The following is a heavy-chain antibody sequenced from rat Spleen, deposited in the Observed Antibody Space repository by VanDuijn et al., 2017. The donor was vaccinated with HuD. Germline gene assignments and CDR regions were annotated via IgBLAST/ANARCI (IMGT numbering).Heavy chain of an antibody. CDR3: TTDSGDNFDY. J-gene: IGHJ2*01. CDR1: GFTFSDFY. V-gene: IGHV5-20*01. Sequence: EVQLVESDGGLVQPGRSLKLSCAASGFTFSDFYMAWVRQAPTKGLEWVATISYDGSKTYYRDSVKGRFTISRDNAKSSLYLQMDSLRSEDTATYYCTTDSGDNFDYWGQGVMVTVSS. CDR2: ISYDGSKT. D-gene: IGHD1-1*01.